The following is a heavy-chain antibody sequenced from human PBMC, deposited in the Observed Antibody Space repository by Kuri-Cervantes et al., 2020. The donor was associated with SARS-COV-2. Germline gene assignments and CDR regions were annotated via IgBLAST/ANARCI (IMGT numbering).Heavy chain of an antibody. J-gene: IGHJ6*02. CDR2: ISSSGSTI. D-gene: IGHD2-15*01. CDR1: GFTFSDYY. CDR3: ARTGLPGWYYYYGMDV. V-gene: IGHV3-11*01. Sequence: GGSLRLSCAASGFTFSDYYMSWIRQAPGKGLEWGSYISSSGSTIYYADSVKGRFTISRDNAKNSLYLQMNSLRAEDTAVYYCARTGLPGWYYYYGMDVWGQGTTVTVSS.